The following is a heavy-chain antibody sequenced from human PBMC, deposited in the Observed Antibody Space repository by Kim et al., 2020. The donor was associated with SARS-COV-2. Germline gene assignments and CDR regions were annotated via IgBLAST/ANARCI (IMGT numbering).Heavy chain of an antibody. Sequence: VSVKSRITINPDTSKNQFSLQLNSVTPEDTAVYYCARDRRRSSGWKYFDYWGQGTLVTVSS. V-gene: IGHV6-1*01. J-gene: IGHJ4*02. CDR3: ARDRRRSSGWKYFDY. D-gene: IGHD6-19*01.